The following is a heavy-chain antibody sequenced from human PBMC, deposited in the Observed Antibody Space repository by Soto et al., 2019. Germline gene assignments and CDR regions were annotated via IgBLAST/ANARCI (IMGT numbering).Heavy chain of an antibody. D-gene: IGHD2-15*01. CDR1: GYTFTSYA. V-gene: IGHV1-3*01. J-gene: IGHJ4*02. CDR2: INACNGNT. Sequence: ASVKVSCKASGYTFTSYAMHWVRQAPGQRLEWMGWINACNGNTKYSQKFQGRVTITRDTSASTAYMELGSLRSEDTAVYYCARDLGGWPDYWGQGTLVTVSS. CDR3: ARDLGGWPDY.